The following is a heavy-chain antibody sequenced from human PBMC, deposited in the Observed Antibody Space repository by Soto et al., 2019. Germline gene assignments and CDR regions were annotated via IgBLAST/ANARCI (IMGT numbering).Heavy chain of an antibody. CDR2: MSGRGGST. Sequence: PGGSLRLSCAASGFTFSSYWMSWVRQAPGKGLEWVSSMSGRGGSTYYADSVKGRFTISRDNSKNTLYLQMNSLRAEDTAVYYCAKDGRYVYYDSSGYHYFDYWGQGTLVTVPS. CDR1: GFTFSSYW. J-gene: IGHJ4*02. V-gene: IGHV3-23*01. D-gene: IGHD3-22*01. CDR3: AKDGRYVYYDSSGYHYFDY.